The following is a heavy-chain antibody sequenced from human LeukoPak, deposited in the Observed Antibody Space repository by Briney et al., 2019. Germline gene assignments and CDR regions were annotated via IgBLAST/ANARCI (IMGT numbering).Heavy chain of an antibody. D-gene: IGHD3-3*01. CDR3: ARASVWSGYTSYFDP. CDR2: ISYDGSNK. Sequence: GRALRLSCASSGFTYSSYAMHWVRQAPGKGLEGVAVISYDGSNKYYADAVKGRFTISRDNSKNTVYLQMNSLRAEDTAVYYCARASVWSGYTSYFDPWGQGTLVTVSS. CDR1: GFTYSSYA. V-gene: IGHV3-30-3*01. J-gene: IGHJ5*02.